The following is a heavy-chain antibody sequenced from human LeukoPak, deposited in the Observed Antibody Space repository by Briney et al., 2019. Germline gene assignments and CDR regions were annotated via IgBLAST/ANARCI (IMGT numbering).Heavy chain of an antibody. V-gene: IGHV3-11*01. J-gene: IGHJ4*02. D-gene: IGHD6-13*01. Sequence: GSLILSCAASGFPFSDYYMSWIRPAPGKGLEWVSYISSSGSTIYYADSVKGRFTISRDNAKNSLYLQMNSLRAEDTAVYYCARGRQQLLNFDYWGQGTLVTVSS. CDR3: ARGRQQLLNFDY. CDR1: GFPFSDYY. CDR2: ISSSGSTI.